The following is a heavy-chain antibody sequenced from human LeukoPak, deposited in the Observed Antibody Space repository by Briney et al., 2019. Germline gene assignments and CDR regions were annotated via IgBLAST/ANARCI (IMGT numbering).Heavy chain of an antibody. CDR3: ARVRRITMVRGVNSAFDY. J-gene: IGHJ4*02. CDR1: GGSISITSYY. D-gene: IGHD3-10*01. Sequence: SETLSLTCTVSGGSISITSYYWGWIRQPPGKGLEWIGSMYSSGSTYYNPSLKSRVTISVDTSKNQFSLKLSSVTAADTAVYYCARVRRITMVRGVNSAFDYWGQGTLVTVSS. CDR2: MYSSGST. V-gene: IGHV4-39*07.